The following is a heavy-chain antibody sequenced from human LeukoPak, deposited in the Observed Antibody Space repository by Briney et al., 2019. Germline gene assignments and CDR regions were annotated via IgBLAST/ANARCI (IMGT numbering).Heavy chain of an antibody. D-gene: IGHD3-22*01. Sequence: SETLSLTCTVSGGSISSSSYYWGWIRQPPGKGLEWIGSIYYSGSTYYNPSLKSRVTISVDTSKNQFSLKLSSVTAADTAVYYCARAPSVVGIDYWGQGTLVTVSS. V-gene: IGHV4-39*07. CDR2: IYYSGST. CDR3: ARAPSVVGIDY. CDR1: GGSISSSSYY. J-gene: IGHJ4*02.